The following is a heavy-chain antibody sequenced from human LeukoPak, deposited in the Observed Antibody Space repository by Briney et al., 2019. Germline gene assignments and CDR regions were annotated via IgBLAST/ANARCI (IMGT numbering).Heavy chain of an antibody. CDR1: GFTVSSYY. CDR2: IYSGDDT. V-gene: IGHV3-66*01. Sequence: GGSLRLSCAASGFTVSSYYMGWVRQAPGKGLEWVSVIYSGDDTYYADSVKGRFTISRDNSKNMIYLEMSSLKAEDTAVYYCAKERSLEIAVAGTVFDYWGQGTLVTVSS. D-gene: IGHD6-19*01. J-gene: IGHJ4*02. CDR3: AKERSLEIAVAGTVFDY.